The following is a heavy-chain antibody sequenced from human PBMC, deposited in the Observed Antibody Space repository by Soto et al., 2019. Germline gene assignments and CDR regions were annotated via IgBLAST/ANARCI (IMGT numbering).Heavy chain of an antibody. D-gene: IGHD3-22*01. Sequence: LGESLKISCKGSGYSFTSYWISWVRQMPGKGLEWMGRIDPSDSYTNYSPSFQGHVTISADKSISTAYLQWSSLKASDTAMYYCARHPYTYYYDSSGYLPDYWGQGTLVTVSS. V-gene: IGHV5-10-1*01. J-gene: IGHJ4*02. CDR1: GYSFTSYW. CDR2: IDPSDSYT. CDR3: ARHPYTYYYDSSGYLPDY.